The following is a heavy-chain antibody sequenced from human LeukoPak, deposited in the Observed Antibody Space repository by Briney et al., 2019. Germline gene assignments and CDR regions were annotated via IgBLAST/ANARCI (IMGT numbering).Heavy chain of an antibody. V-gene: IGHV4-59*13. J-gene: IGHJ6*03. CDR3: ARLLWFGETHYYMDV. CDR2: IYYSGST. CDR1: GGSISTYY. Sequence: SETLSLTCTVSGGSISTYYWTWIRQPPGKGLDYIGYIYYSGSTNYNPSLKSRVTISVDTSKNQFSLKLSSVTAADTAVYFCARLLWFGETHYYMDVWGKGTTVTISS. D-gene: IGHD3-10*01.